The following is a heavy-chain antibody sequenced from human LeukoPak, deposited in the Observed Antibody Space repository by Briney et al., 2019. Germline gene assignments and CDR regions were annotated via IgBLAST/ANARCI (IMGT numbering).Heavy chain of an antibody. CDR2: ISSSSSTI. J-gene: IGHJ4*02. CDR1: GFTFSSYS. D-gene: IGHD3-9*01. V-gene: IGHV3-48*04. CDR3: ARGGPVLRYFDWSNGVDY. Sequence: PGGSLRLSCAASGFTFSSYSMNWVRQAPGKGLAGVSYISSSSSTIYYADSVKGRFTISRDNAKNSLYLQMNSLRAEDTAVYYCARGGPVLRYFDWSNGVDYWGQGTLVTVSS.